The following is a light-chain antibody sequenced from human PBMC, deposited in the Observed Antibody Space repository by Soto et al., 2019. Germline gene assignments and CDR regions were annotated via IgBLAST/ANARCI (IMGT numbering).Light chain of an antibody. CDR2: GAS. CDR1: QSVSSSY. CDR3: ELYGSSP. V-gene: IGKV3-20*01. Sequence: SPGTLSLSPGERATLSCSASQSVSSSYLAWYQQKPGQAPRLLIYGASSRATGIPDRFSGSGSGTDFTLTISRLEPEDFAVYSCELYGSSPFGQGTRLDIK. J-gene: IGKJ5*01.